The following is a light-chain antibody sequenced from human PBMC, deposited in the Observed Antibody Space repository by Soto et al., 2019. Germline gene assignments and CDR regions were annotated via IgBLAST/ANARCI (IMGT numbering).Light chain of an antibody. Sequence: QSVLTQPPSVSSAPGQKVTISCSGTTSNVANNFVSWYQQFPGKAPKLLIYDDIRRPSGIPDRFSASKSGTSATLGITGLQTGDEADYYGGSWDSSLTANVFGTGTKVTV. CDR2: DDI. J-gene: IGLJ1*01. CDR3: GSWDSSLTANV. CDR1: TSNVANNF. V-gene: IGLV1-51*01.